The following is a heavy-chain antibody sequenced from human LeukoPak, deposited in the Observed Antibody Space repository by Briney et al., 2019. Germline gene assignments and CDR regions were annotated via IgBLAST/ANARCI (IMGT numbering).Heavy chain of an antibody. CDR2: ISSSSSYI. D-gene: IGHD2-2*01. V-gene: IGHV3-21*01. Sequence: GGSLRLSCAASGFTFSSYSMNWVRQAPGKGLEWVSSISSSSSYIYYADSVKGRFTISRDNAKNSLYLQMNSLRAEDTAVYYCARTGREYQLLWWFNPWGQGTLVTVSS. J-gene: IGHJ5*02. CDR1: GFTFSSYS. CDR3: ARTGREYQLLWWFNP.